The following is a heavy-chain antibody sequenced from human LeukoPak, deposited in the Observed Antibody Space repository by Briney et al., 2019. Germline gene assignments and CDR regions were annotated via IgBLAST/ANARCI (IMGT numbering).Heavy chain of an antibody. CDR3: AGGGGWVFYS. CDR1: GFTFSSYS. Sequence: GGSLRLSCAASGFTFSSYSMSWVRQAPGKGLEWVSSISSSSSYIYYADSVKGRFTISRDNAKNSLYLQMNSLRAEDTAVYYCAGGGGWVFYSWGQGTLVTVSA. D-gene: IGHD3-16*01. J-gene: IGHJ4*02. CDR2: ISSSSSYI. V-gene: IGHV3-21*01.